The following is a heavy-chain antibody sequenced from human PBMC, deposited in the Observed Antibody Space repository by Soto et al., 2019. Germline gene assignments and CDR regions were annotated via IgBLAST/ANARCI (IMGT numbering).Heavy chain of an antibody. CDR2: IHNSGTT. CDR3: ARGVTFGGVIAPRFDP. J-gene: IGHJ5*02. D-gene: IGHD3-16*02. V-gene: IGHV4-31*03. Sequence: SETLSLTCTVSGGSISSGDYYWSWIRQHPWKDLEWIGYIHNSGTTYYIPPLKSRVTMSVDTSKNQLSLKLTSVTAADAAVYYCARGVTFGGVIAPRFDPWGQGXRVTVSS. CDR1: GGSISSGDYY.